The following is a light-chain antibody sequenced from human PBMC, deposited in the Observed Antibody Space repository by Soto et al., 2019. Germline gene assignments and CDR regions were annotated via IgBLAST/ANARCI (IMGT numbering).Light chain of an antibody. V-gene: IGKV1-5*03. CDR2: KAS. CDR3: QQYNSYPGT. J-gene: IGKJ1*01. Sequence: DIQMTQSPSTLSASVGDRVTITCRASQSISSWLAWYQQKPGTAPNLLIYKASNLEIGVPSRFSGSGSGTEFTLTISSLQPDDFASFYCQQYNSYPGTFGQGTNVEIK. CDR1: QSISSW.